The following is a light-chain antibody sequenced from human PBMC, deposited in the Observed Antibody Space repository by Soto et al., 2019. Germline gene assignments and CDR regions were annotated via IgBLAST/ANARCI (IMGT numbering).Light chain of an antibody. V-gene: IGKV2-30*01. CDR2: KIT. CDR3: MQGTHWPLT. J-gene: IGKJ5*01. Sequence: AVMTQSPLSLPVTLGQPASISCSSTQSLVYADGNTFFKWYQQTRGQSPRRLIYKITNPDSGVASRISGSGSGNDFIMKISRVEADDVGVYYCMQGTHWPLTFGQGTRMEIK. CDR1: QSLVYADGNTF.